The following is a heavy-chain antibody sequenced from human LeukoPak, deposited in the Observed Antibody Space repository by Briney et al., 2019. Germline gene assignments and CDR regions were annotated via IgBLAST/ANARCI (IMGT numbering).Heavy chain of an antibody. V-gene: IGHV3-33*01. CDR1: GFTFSNYG. Sequence: GRSLRLSCEAAGFTFSNYGMHWVRQAPGKGLEWVAVIWSDGSNKYYADSVKGRFTISRDNSKNTLYLQMNSLRAEDMAVYYCAREEWYYFDYWGQGTLVTVSS. J-gene: IGHJ4*02. D-gene: IGHD3-3*01. CDR3: AREEWYYFDY. CDR2: IWSDGSNK.